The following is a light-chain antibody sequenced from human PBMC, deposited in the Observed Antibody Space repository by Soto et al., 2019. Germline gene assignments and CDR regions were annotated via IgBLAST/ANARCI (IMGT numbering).Light chain of an antibody. CDR1: QNINKW. CDR3: QQRSNWPP. Sequence: DIQMTQSPSTLSASVGDRVVITCRASQNINKWLAWYQQKPGKAPKFLIYDASTLETGVPSRFSGSGSGTEFTLTISSLQPDDFASYYCQQRSNWPPFGGGTKVDIK. J-gene: IGKJ4*01. V-gene: IGKV1-5*01. CDR2: DAS.